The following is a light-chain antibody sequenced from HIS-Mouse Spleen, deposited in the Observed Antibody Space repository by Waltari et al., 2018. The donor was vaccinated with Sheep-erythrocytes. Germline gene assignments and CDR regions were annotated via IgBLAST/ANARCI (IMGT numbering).Light chain of an antibody. J-gene: IGKJ5*01. V-gene: IGKV2-30*02. CDR3: QQANSFPIT. Sequence: DVVMTQSPLSLPVTLGQPASISCRSSQSLVHSDGNTYLNWFQQRPGQSPRRLIYKVSNRDSGVPDRFSGSGSGTDFTLKISRVEAEDFATYYCQQANSFPITFGQGTRLEIK. CDR2: KVS. CDR1: QSLVHSDGNTY.